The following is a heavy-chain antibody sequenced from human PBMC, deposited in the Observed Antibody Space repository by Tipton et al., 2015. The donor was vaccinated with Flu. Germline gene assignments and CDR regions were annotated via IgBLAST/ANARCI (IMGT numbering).Heavy chain of an antibody. D-gene: IGHD3-3*01. CDR3: AGDTIFGVAH. CDR2: IYYSGST. J-gene: IGHJ4*02. V-gene: IGHV4-39*07. Sequence: TLSLTCTVSGDSITSSSFYWGWIRQPPGKGLEWIGSIYYSGSTYYNPSLKSRVTISVDTSKNQFSLKLSSVTAADTAVYYCAGDTIFGVAHWGQGTLVTVSS. CDR1: GDSITSSSFY.